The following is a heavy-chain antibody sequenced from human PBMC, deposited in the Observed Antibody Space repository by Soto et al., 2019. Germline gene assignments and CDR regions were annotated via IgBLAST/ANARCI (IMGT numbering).Heavy chain of an antibody. Sequence: GASMKVSCKASGYTFTSYGISWVRQAPGQGLEWMGWISAYNGNTNYAQKLQGRVTMTTDTSTSTAYMELRSLRSDDTAVYYCARARXYYDFWSGPVSVSGMDVWGQGTTVTVSS. CDR1: GYTFTSYG. D-gene: IGHD3-3*01. V-gene: IGHV1-18*04. CDR2: ISAYNGNT. J-gene: IGHJ6*02. CDR3: ARARXYYDFWSGPVSVSGMDV.